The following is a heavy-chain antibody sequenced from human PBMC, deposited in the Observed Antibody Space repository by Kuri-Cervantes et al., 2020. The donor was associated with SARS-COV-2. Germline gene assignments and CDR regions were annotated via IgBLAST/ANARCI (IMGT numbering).Heavy chain of an antibody. D-gene: IGHD2-15*01. J-gene: IGHJ5*02. CDR1: GYTFTSYD. V-gene: IGHV1-8*01. Sequence: ASVKVSCKASGYTFTSYDINWVRQATGQGLEWMGWMNPNSGNTGYAQKFQGRVTMTRNISISTAYMELSSLRSDDTAVYYCARDFFECSGGSCYSANWFDPWGQGTLVTVSS. CDR3: ARDFFECSGGSCYSANWFDP. CDR2: MNPNSGNT.